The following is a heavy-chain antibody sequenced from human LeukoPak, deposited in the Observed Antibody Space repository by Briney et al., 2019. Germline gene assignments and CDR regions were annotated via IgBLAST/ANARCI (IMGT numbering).Heavy chain of an antibody. J-gene: IGHJ6*02. Sequence: ASVKVSCKASGGTFSSYAISWVRQAPGQGLEWMGGFIPIFGTTNYAQKFQGRVTITADESTSTAYMELSSLRSEDTAVYYCAGGSGSYYGYYYGMDVWGQGTTVTVSS. V-gene: IGHV1-69*13. CDR3: AGGSGSYYGYYYGMDV. CDR2: FIPIFGTT. D-gene: IGHD3-10*01. CDR1: GGTFSSYA.